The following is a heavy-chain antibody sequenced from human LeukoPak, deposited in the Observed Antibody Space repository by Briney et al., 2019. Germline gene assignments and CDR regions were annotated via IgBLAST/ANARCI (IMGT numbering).Heavy chain of an antibody. CDR1: GGSFSGYY. CDR2: INHSGST. CDR3: ARGPRCSSTSCYGSRWGNYFDY. V-gene: IGHV4-34*01. D-gene: IGHD2-2*01. Sequence: SETLSLTCAVYGGSFSGYYWSWIRQPPGKGLEWIGEINHSGSTNYNPSLKSRVTISVDTSKNQFSLKLSPVTAADTAVYCCARGPRCSSTSCYGSRWGNYFDYWGQGTLVTVSS. J-gene: IGHJ4*02.